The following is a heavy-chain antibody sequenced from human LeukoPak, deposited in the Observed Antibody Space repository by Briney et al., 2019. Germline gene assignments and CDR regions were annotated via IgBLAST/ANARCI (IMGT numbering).Heavy chain of an antibody. CDR3: ARAGFRGGAFDI. Sequence: ASVKVSCKASGYTFTSYGISWVRQAPGQGLEWMGWISAYNGNTNYAQKLQGRVTMTRDTSISTAYMELSRLRSDDTAVYYCARAGFRGGAFDIWGQGTMVTVSS. J-gene: IGHJ3*02. CDR1: GYTFTSYG. V-gene: IGHV1-18*01. D-gene: IGHD3-10*01. CDR2: ISAYNGNT.